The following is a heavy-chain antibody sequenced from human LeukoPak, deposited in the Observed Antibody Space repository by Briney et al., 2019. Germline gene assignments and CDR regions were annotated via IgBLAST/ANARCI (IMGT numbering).Heavy chain of an antibody. Sequence: SETLSLTCTVSGGSVSRGGYYWSWVRQPPGKGLEYIGYIYYSGSTNYNPSLKSRVTISVDTSKNQFSLKLSSVTAADTAVYYCARRAYSSGYYYFDYWGQGTLVTVSS. CDR2: IYYSGST. V-gene: IGHV4-61*08. CDR3: ARRAYSSGYYYFDY. CDR1: GGSVSRGGYY. J-gene: IGHJ4*02. D-gene: IGHD3-22*01.